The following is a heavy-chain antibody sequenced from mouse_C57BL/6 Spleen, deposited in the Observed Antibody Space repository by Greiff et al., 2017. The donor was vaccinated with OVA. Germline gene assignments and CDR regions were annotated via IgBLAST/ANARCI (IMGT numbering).Heavy chain of an antibody. D-gene: IGHD2-3*01. J-gene: IGHJ3*01. CDR3: ARDDGYSSWFAY. CDR1: GYTFTSYW. V-gene: IGHV1-64*01. CDR2: IHPNSGST. Sequence: QVQLQQPGAELVKPGASVNLSCKASGYTFTSYWMHWVKQRPGQGLEWIGMIHPNSGSTNYNEKFKSKATLTVDKSSSTAYMQLSSLTSEDSAVYYCARDDGYSSWFAYWGQGTLVTVS.